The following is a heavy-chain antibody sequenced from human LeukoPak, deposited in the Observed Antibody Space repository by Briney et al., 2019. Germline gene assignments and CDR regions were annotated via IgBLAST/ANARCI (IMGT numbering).Heavy chain of an antibody. V-gene: IGHV3-30*18. CDR2: ISYDGSNK. CDR1: GFTFSSYG. D-gene: IGHD2-21*02. Sequence: GGSLRLSCAASGFTFSSYGMHWVRQAPGKGLEWVAVISYDGSNKYYADSVKGRFTMSRDNSKNTLYLQMNSLRAEDTAVYYCAKDTSCGGDYYLFDYWGQGTLVTVSS. CDR3: AKDTSCGGDYYLFDY. J-gene: IGHJ4*02.